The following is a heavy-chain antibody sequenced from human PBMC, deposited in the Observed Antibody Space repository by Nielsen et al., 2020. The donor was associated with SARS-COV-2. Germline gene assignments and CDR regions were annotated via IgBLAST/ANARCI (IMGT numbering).Heavy chain of an antibody. D-gene: IGHD5-18*01. Sequence: ASVKVSCKASGYTLTSYDINWVRQATGQGLEWMGWMNPNSGNTGYAQKFQGRVTMTRNTSISTAYMELSSLRSEDTAVYYCARNAKVGYSYGRYFDYWGQGTLVTVSS. J-gene: IGHJ4*02. CDR2: MNPNSGNT. CDR1: GYTLTSYD. CDR3: ARNAKVGYSYGRYFDY. V-gene: IGHV1-8*01.